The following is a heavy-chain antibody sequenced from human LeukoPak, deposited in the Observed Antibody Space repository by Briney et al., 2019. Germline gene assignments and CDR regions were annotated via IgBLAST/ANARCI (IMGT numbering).Heavy chain of an antibody. D-gene: IGHD3-10*01. CDR3: ARDRAKITMVRGVKAYYYYYMDV. CDR1: GYTFTSYY. Sequence: ASVKVPCKASGYTFTSYYMHWVRQAPGQGLEWMGIINPSGGSTSYAQKFQGRVTMTRDMSTSTVYMELSSLRSEDTAVYYCARDRAKITMVRGVKAYYYYYMDVWGKGTTVTVSS. V-gene: IGHV1-46*01. CDR2: INPSGGST. J-gene: IGHJ6*03.